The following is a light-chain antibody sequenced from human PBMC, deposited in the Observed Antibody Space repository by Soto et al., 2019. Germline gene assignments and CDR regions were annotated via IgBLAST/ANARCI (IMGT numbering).Light chain of an antibody. V-gene: IGKV3-15*01. CDR3: QQYNNWPPIT. Sequence: ELVITQSPATPSVSPGERANLSCRASQSVSSNLAWYQQKPGQAPRLLIYGASTRATGIPARFSGSGSGTEFTLTISSLQSEDFAVYYSQQYNNWPPITFGQGTRLEI. CDR1: QSVSSN. J-gene: IGKJ5*01. CDR2: GAS.